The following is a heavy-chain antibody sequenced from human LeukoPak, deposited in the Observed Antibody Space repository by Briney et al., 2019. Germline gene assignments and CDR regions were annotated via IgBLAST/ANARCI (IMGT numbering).Heavy chain of an antibody. J-gene: IGHJ4*02. CDR3: ATECGYSGYDSCEDD. V-gene: IGHV1-24*01. D-gene: IGHD5-12*01. CDR2: FDPEDGET. CDR1: GYTLTELS. Sequence: ASVKVSCKVSGYTLTELSMHWVRQAPGKGLEWMGGFDPEDGETIYAQKFQGRVTMTEDTSTDTAYMELSSLRSEDTAVYYCATECGYSGYDSCEDDWGQGTLVTVSS.